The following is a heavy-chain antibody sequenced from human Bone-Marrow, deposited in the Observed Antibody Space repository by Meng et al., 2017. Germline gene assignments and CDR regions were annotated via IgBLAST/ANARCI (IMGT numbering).Heavy chain of an antibody. D-gene: IGHD3-22*01. V-gene: IGHV4-34*01. Sequence: QGQLQQWGAGLLKPSETLSLTCAVYGGSFSGYYWSWIRQSPGKGLEWIGEINHSGSTNYNPSLKSRVTISVDTSKNQFSLKLSSVTAADTAVYYCARLAYDSSGYWFDYWGQGTLVTVSS. CDR1: GGSFSGYY. J-gene: IGHJ4*02. CDR3: ARLAYDSSGYWFDY. CDR2: INHSGST.